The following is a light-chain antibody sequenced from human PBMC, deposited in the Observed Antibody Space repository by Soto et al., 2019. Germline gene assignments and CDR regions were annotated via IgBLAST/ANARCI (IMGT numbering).Light chain of an antibody. CDR3: SSYAGSNIPVV. V-gene: IGLV2-8*01. CDR1: SSDVGGYNC. CDR2: EVS. J-gene: IGLJ2*01. Sequence: QSVLTQPPSASGSPGQSATISCTGTSSDVGGYNCVSWYQQHPGKAPKLMIYEVSKRPSGVPDRFSGSKSGNTASLTVSGLQAEDEADYYCSSYAGSNIPVVFGGGTKLTVL.